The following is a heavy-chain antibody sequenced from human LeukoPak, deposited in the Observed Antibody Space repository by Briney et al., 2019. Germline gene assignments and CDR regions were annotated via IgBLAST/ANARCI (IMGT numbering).Heavy chain of an antibody. D-gene: IGHD6-13*01. V-gene: IGHV3-21*01. CDR3: AKDAYSSSWFHQYYYYYMDV. CDR1: GFTFSSYS. J-gene: IGHJ6*03. CDR2: ISSSSSYI. Sequence: PGGSLRLSCAASGFTFSSYSMNWVRQAPGKGLEWVSSISSSSSYIYYADSVKGRFTISRDNSKNTLYLQMNSLRAEDTAVYYCAKDAYSSSWFHQYYYYYMDVWGKGTTVTISS.